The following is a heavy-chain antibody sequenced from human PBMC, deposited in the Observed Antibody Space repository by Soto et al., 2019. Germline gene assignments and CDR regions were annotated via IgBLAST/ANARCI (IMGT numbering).Heavy chain of an antibody. D-gene: IGHD4-17*01. CDR1: GFTFSSYA. Sequence: LRLSCAASGFTFSSYAMHWVRQAPGKGLEWVAVISYDGSNKYYADSVKGRFTISRDNSKNTLYLQMNSLRAEDTAVYYCARGKYDYGEQQMGYWGQGTLVTVSS. CDR2: ISYDGSNK. CDR3: ARGKYDYGEQQMGY. J-gene: IGHJ4*02. V-gene: IGHV3-30-3*01.